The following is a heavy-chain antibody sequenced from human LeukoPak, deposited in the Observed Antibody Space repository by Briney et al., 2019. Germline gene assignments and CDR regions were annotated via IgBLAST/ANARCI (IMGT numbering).Heavy chain of an antibody. V-gene: IGHV4-39*01. D-gene: IGHD4-17*01. CDR3: ARHGFLLVTTKGWFDP. J-gene: IGHJ5*02. CDR1: VDSISSSTYY. Sequence: PSETLSLTCTVSVDSISSSTYYWGWVRQPPRKGLEWIGSIHYSGSAYYNPSLKSRVTISVDTSNNQFSLKLSSVTAADTAVYYCARHGFLLVTTKGWFDPWGQGTLVTVSS. CDR2: IHYSGSA.